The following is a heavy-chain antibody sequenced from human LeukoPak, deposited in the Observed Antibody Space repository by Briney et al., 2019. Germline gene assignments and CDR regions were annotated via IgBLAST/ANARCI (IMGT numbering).Heavy chain of an antibody. J-gene: IGHJ4*02. CDR1: GFTVSSND. CDR2: TYSGGST. V-gene: IGHV3-53*01. CDR3: ARDGRYSSNWYDFDC. Sequence: PGGSLRLSCAASGFTVSSNDMSWVRQAPGRGLEWVSVTYSGGSTYYADSVKGRFTISRDNSKNTLYLQVNSLRAEDTAVYYCARDGRYSSNWYDFDCWGQGTLVTVSS. D-gene: IGHD6-13*01.